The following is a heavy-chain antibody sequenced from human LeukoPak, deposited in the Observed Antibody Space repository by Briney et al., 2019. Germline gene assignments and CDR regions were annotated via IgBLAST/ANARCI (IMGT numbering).Heavy chain of an antibody. D-gene: IGHD3-10*01. CDR3: AKTQTRVV. J-gene: IGHJ6*03. CDR2: IYYSGST. Sequence: SETLSLTCTVSGGSISSGDYYWSWIRQPPGKGLEWIGSIYYSGSTFYNPSLKSRVTISVDTSKNQFSLKLSSVTATDTAVYYCAKTQTRVVWGKGTTVTVSS. V-gene: IGHV4-39*01. CDR1: GGSISSGDYY.